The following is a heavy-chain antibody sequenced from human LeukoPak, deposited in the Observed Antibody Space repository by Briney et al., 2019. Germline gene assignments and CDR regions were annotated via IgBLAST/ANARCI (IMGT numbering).Heavy chain of an antibody. Sequence: SQTLSLTCTVSGGSISSYYWSWIRQPPGKGLVWIGYIYYSVSTNYTPSLKSRVTISVDTSKNQFSLKLSSVTAADTAVYYCARSSRGLALEFDYWGEGNLVTV. CDR2: IYYSVST. J-gene: IGHJ4*02. D-gene: IGHD1-1*01. CDR1: GGSISSYY. CDR3: ARSSRGLALEFDY. V-gene: IGHV4-59*01.